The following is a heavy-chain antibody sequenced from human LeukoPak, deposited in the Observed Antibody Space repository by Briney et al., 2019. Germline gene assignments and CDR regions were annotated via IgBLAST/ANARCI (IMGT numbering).Heavy chain of an antibody. J-gene: IGHJ4*02. V-gene: IGHV1-46*01. CDR3: ARDHYYYGSGSYYNPLGY. CDR1: GYTFTSYY. CDR2: INPSGGST. Sequence: ASVKVSCKASGYTFTSYYMHWVRQAPGQGLEWIGIINPSGGSTSYAQKFQGRVTMTRDTSTSTVYMELSSLRSEDTAVYYCARDHYYYGSGSYYNPLGYWGQGTLVTVSS. D-gene: IGHD3-10*01.